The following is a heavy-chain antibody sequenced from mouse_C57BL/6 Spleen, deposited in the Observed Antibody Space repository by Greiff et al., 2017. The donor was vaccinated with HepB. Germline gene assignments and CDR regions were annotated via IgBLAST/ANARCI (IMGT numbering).Heavy chain of an antibody. D-gene: IGHD2-2*01. CDR2: ISDGGSYT. V-gene: IGHV5-4*01. J-gene: IGHJ1*03. CDR3: ARDGYDEYFDV. CDR1: GFTFSSYA. Sequence: EVHLVESGGGLVKPGGSLKLSCAASGFTFSSYAMSWVRQTPEKRLEWVATISDGGSYTYYPDNVKGRFTISRDNAKNNLYLQMSHLKSEDTAMYYCARDGYDEYFDVWGTGTTVTVSS.